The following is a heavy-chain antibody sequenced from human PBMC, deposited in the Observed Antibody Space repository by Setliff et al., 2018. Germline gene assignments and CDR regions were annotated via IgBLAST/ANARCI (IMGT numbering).Heavy chain of an antibody. V-gene: IGHV4-4*07. D-gene: IGHD6-13*01. Sequence: SETLSLTCTVSGGSISSYYWSWIRQPAGKGLEWIGHIYIGGSANYNPILKSRVTMSIETSKNQFSLKLNSVTAADMAVYYCERLDGAAAGELDYWGQGTLVTVSS. CDR2: IYIGGSA. CDR1: GGSISSYY. J-gene: IGHJ4*02. CDR3: ERLDGAAAGELDY.